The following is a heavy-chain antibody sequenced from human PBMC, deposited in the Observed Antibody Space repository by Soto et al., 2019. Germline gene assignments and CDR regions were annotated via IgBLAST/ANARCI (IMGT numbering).Heavy chain of an antibody. CDR3: ARDRIAAAGFVISHWFDP. CDR1: GFDFSTFG. V-gene: IGHV3-21*01. J-gene: IGHJ5*02. Sequence: GGSLRLSCAASGFDFSTFGMNWVRQAPGKGLEWVSFLSPSYPYTSYADSVKGRFTIAGDNAKNSVSLQMNSLRAEDTAVYYCARDRIAAAGFVISHWFDPWGQGTLVTVSS. CDR2: LSPSYPYT. D-gene: IGHD6-13*01.